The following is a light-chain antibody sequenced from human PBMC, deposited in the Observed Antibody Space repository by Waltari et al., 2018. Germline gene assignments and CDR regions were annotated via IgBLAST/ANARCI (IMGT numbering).Light chain of an antibody. CDR3: QHYLRLPVT. CDR2: GAS. J-gene: IGKJ1*01. CDR1: QSVTRA. V-gene: IGKV3-20*01. Sequence: EIVLTQSPGTLSLSPGKSPTLSCRTSQSVTRALAWYQQKPGQAPRLLIYGASNRATGIPDRFSGSGSGTYFSLTISSLEPEDFVVYYCQHYLRLPVTFGQGTKVEVK.